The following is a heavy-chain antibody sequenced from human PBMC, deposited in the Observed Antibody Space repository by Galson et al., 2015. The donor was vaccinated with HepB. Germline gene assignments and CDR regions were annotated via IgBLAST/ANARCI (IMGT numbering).Heavy chain of an antibody. V-gene: IGHV1-69*13. CDR3: ARGTRRHILSVVPEY. CDR1: GGTFSSYA. Sequence: SVKVSCKASGGTFSSYAISWVRQAPGQGLEWMGGIIPIFGTANYAQKFQGGVTITADESTSTAYMELSSLRSEDTAVYYCARGTRRHILSVVPEYWGQGTLVTVSS. CDR2: IIPIFGTA. J-gene: IGHJ4*02. D-gene: IGHD5/OR15-5a*01.